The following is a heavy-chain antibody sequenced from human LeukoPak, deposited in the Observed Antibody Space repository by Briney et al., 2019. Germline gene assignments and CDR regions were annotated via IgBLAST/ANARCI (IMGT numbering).Heavy chain of an antibody. CDR1: GFTFSTYA. CDR3: ANTQSYSSRGTF. D-gene: IGHD6-13*01. V-gene: IGHV3-23*01. Sequence: GRSLRLSCAASGFTFSTYAMSWVRQAPGKGLEWVSGISGGGGSTYYADSVKGRFTISRDNSKNTLYLQVKSLRAEDTAVYYCANTQSYSSRGTFWGQGTLVTVSS. CDR2: ISGGGGST. J-gene: IGHJ4*02.